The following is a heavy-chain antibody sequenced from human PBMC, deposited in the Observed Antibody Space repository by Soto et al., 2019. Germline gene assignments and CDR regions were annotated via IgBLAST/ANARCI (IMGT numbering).Heavy chain of an antibody. CDR3: ARDEAGAHYDILTGPESYYYYGMDV. V-gene: IGHV1-18*04. CDR2: ISAYNGNT. Sequence: GASVKVSCKASGYTFTSYGISWVRQAPGQGLEWMGWISAYNGNTNYAQKLQGRVTMTTDTSTSTAYMELRSLRSDDTAVYYCARDEAGAHYDILTGPESYYYYGMDVWGQGTTVTVSS. J-gene: IGHJ6*02. D-gene: IGHD3-9*01. CDR1: GYTFTSYG.